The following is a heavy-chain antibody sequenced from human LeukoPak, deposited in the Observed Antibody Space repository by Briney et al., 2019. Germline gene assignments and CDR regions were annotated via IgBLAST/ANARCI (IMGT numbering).Heavy chain of an antibody. V-gene: IGHV3-23*01. CDR3: AKRIQSAMATGY. CDR2: IRGSGDNT. D-gene: IGHD5-18*01. CDR1: GFTFSTCG. J-gene: IGHJ4*02. Sequence: GGTLRLSCAASGFTFSTCGMSWVRQAPGKGLEWVSAIRGSGDNTYHADSVKGRFTISRDNSKNTLYLQMNSLRAEDTAVYYCAKRIQSAMATGYWGQGTLVTVSS.